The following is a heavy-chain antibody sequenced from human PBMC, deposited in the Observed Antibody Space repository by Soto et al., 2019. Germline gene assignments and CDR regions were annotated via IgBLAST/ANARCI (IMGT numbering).Heavy chain of an antibody. Sequence: GASVKVSCKASGYTFTSYDINCVRQATGQGLEWMGWMNPNSGNTGYAQKFQGRVTMTRNTSISTAYMELSSLRSEDTAVYYCARGRGGSSPRGHYYYYYMDVWGKGTTVTSP. CDR2: MNPNSGNT. V-gene: IGHV1-8*01. J-gene: IGHJ6*03. CDR1: GYTFTSYD. CDR3: ARGRGGSSPRGHYYYYYMDV. D-gene: IGHD6-6*01.